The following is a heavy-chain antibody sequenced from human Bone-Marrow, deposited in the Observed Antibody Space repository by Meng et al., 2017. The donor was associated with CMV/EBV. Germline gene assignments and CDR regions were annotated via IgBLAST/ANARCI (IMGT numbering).Heavy chain of an antibody. D-gene: IGHD2-8*01. CDR1: GFTFSDYS. CDR2: ISTTSADK. J-gene: IGHJ6*02. Sequence: GGSLRLSCAASGFTFSDYSMNWVRQAPGKGLQWVASISTTSADKFYTDSLKGRFTISRDNAKNSLYLQMNSLRAEDTALYYCVRDYCVNGICYDAFTLWGQGTTVTVSS. CDR3: VRDYCVNGICYDAFTL. V-gene: IGHV3-21*01.